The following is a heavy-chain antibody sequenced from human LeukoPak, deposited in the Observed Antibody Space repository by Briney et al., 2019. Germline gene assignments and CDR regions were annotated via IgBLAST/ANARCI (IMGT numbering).Heavy chain of an antibody. CDR2: IYYSGST. CDR3: ARMGGSGWYRYYFDY. Sequence: SQTLSLTCTVSGGSISSGGYYWSWIRQHPGKGLEWIGYIYYSGSTYYNPSLKSRVTISVDTSKNQFSLELSSVTAADTAVYYCARMGGSGWYRYYFDYWGQGTLVTVSS. V-gene: IGHV4-31*03. J-gene: IGHJ4*02. CDR1: GGSISSGGYY. D-gene: IGHD6-19*01.